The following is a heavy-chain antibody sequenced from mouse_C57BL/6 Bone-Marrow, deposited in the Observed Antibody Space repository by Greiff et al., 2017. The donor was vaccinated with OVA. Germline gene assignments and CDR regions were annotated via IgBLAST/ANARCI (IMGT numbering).Heavy chain of an antibody. V-gene: IGHV5-6*01. CDR3: ASQPYFYY. CDR1: GFTFSSYG. Sequence: EVQLVESGGDLVKPGGSLKLSCAASGFTFSSYGMSWVRQTPDKRLEWVATISSGGSYTYYPDSVKGRFTISRDNAKNTLYLQMSSLKSEDTAMYYCASQPYFYYWGQGTTLTVSS. CDR2: ISSGGSYT. J-gene: IGHJ2*01.